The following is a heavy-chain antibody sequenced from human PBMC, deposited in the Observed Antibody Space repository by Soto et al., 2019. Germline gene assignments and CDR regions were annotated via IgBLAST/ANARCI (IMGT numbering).Heavy chain of an antibody. Sequence: EVQLVESWGGLVHPGGSLRLSVAASGFSLSSYWMSWVRQAPGKGLELVANMNQDGGERDYGGSVKSRFTFTRDNAKTSLYLQMHTLKAEDTALYYCAHLSSSAGSPDIHCWGQGTLVTISS. V-gene: IGHV3-7*01. CDR2: MNQDGGER. J-gene: IGHJ1*01. D-gene: IGHD3-10*01. CDR3: AHLSSSAGSPDIHC. CDR1: GFSLSSYW.